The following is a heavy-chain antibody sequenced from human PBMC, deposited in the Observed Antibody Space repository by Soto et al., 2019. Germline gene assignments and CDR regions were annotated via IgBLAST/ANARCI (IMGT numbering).Heavy chain of an antibody. V-gene: IGHV1-69*13. D-gene: IGHD6-13*01. CDR2: IIPIFGTA. Sequence: SVKVACTASGGTFSSYAISWVRQAPGEGLEWMGGIIPIFGTANYAQKFQGRVTITADESTSTAYMELSSLRSEDTAVYYCARGAPSIATPRIWYCGYWGQGALVTVSS. CDR1: GGTFSSYA. J-gene: IGHJ4*02. CDR3: ARGAPSIATPRIWYCGY.